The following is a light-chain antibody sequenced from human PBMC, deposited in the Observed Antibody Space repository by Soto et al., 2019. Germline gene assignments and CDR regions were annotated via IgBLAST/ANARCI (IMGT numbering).Light chain of an antibody. CDR1: SSDVGGYNY. CDR3: ISYPRSTTYV. Sequence: QSVLTQPASVSGSPGQSITMSCTGTSSDVGGYNYVSWHQQHPGKAPKLMIYGVTNRPSGVSNRFSGSKSGNTASLTISGLQAEDEADYYCISYPRSTTYVFGTGTKVTVL. V-gene: IGLV2-14*01. CDR2: GVT. J-gene: IGLJ1*01.